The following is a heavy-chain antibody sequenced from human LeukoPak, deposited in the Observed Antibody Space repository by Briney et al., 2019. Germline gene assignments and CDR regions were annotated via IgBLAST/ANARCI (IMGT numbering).Heavy chain of an antibody. D-gene: IGHD6-6*01. V-gene: IGHV3-30-3*01. CDR2: ISYDGSNK. J-gene: IGHJ4*02. CDR1: GFVFRSYA. CDR3: ARKSLAARGYFDY. Sequence: GGSLRLSCAASGFVFRSYAMSWVRQAPGKGLEWVAVISYDGSNKYYADSVKGRFTISRDNSKNTLYLQMNSLRAEDTAVYYCARKSLAARGYFDYWGQGTLVTVSS.